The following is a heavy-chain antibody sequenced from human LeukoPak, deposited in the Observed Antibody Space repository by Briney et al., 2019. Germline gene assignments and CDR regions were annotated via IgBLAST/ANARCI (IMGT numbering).Heavy chain of an antibody. D-gene: IGHD3-10*01. V-gene: IGHV4-38-2*02. CDR3: ARPFNYGSGSYYS. CDR2: INHSGST. J-gene: IGHJ4*02. Sequence: TSSETLSLTCTVSGYSISSGYYWAWIRQPPGKGLEWIGEINHSGSTNYNPSLKSRVTISVDTSKNQFSLKLSSVTAADTAVYYCARPFNYGSGSYYSWGQGTLVTVSS. CDR1: GYSISSGYY.